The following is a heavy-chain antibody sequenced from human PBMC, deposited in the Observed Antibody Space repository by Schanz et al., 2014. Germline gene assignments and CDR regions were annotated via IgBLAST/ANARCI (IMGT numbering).Heavy chain of an antibody. Sequence: EVQLVESGGGLVQPGGSLRLSCAASGFTFGTFWMSWVRQAPGKGLEWVANINQDGSDKSYVDSLKGRFTISRDNAKNTLYLQLNSLKAEDTAVYYCARVPRRVTTRGGGSRYYFDYWGQGTLVTVSS. J-gene: IGHJ4*02. CDR1: GFTFGTFW. D-gene: IGHD4-17*01. CDR3: ARVPRRVTTRGGGSRYYFDY. V-gene: IGHV3-7*01. CDR2: INQDGSDK.